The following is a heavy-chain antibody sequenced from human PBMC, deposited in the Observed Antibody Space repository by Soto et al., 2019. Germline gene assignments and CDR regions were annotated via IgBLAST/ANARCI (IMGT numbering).Heavy chain of an antibody. D-gene: IGHD1-26*01. Sequence: QVQLVQSGAEVKKPGSSVKVSCKASGGTFSSYTISWVRQAPGQGLEWMGRIIPILGIANYAQKFQCRVTITADKSTTTAYMELSSLRSEDTAVYYCAREVGRPYFFDYWGQGTLVTVSS. CDR2: IIPILGIA. V-gene: IGHV1-69*08. CDR3: AREVGRPYFFDY. CDR1: GGTFSSYT. J-gene: IGHJ4*02.